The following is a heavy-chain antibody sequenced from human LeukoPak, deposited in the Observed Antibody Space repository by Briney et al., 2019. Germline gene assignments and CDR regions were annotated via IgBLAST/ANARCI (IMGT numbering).Heavy chain of an antibody. CDR2: IKQDGNEK. CDR3: ARDTLWDWNYYYYYMDV. CDR1: GFTFSSYW. Sequence: GGSLRLSCAASGFTFSSYWTSWVRQAPGKRLEWVANIKQDGNEKYYVDSVKGRFTISRDNAKNSLCLQMNSLRAEDTAVYYCARDTLWDWNYYYYYMDVWGKGTTVTVSS. D-gene: IGHD3/OR15-3a*01. V-gene: IGHV3-7*01. J-gene: IGHJ6*03.